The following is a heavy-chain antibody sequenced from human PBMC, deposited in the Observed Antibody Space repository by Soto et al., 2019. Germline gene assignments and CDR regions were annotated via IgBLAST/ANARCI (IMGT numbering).Heavy chain of an antibody. V-gene: IGHV3-30*03. CDR2: ISYDGSNK. D-gene: IGHD2-15*01. Sequence: GGPLRLSCAASGFTFSSYGMHWVRQAPGKGLEWVAVISYDGSNKCYADSVKGRFTISRDNSKNTLYLQMNSLRAEDTAVYYCARDTCSGGSCLASRYYYYGMEVWGQGTTVTVSS. CDR3: ARDTCSGGSCLASRYYYYGMEV. J-gene: IGHJ6*02. CDR1: GFTFSSYG.